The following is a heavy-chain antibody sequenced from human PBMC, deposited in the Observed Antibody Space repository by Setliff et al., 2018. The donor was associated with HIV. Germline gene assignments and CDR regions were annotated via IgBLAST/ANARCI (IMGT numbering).Heavy chain of an antibody. D-gene: IGHD2-15*01. CDR3: EGVGGGYCSGSSCYSLGYYYYYMDV. CDR1: GFTVSSNY. Sequence: PGGSLRLSCAASGFTVSSNYMSWVRQAPGKGLEWVSVIYSGGTTKYADSVRGRFTISRDNSKNTLYLQMNSLRAGDTAVYYCEGVGGGYCSGSSCYSLGYYYYYMDVWGKGTTVTVSS. CDR2: IYSGGTT. V-gene: IGHV3-53*01. J-gene: IGHJ6*03.